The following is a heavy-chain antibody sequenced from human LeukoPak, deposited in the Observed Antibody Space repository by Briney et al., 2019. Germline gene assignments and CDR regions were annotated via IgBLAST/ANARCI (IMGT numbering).Heavy chain of an antibody. D-gene: IGHD6-19*01. CDR2: IIPISGTA. J-gene: IGHJ4*02. CDR1: GGTFSSHA. V-gene: IGHV1-69*05. Sequence: SVKVSCKASGGTFSSHAIAWVRQAPGQGPEWMGGIIPISGTANYAQKFQGRVTITTDESTSTVYMELSSLRSEDTAVYYCASDGYSSGWYVLDYWGQGTLVTVSS. CDR3: ASDGYSSGWYVLDY.